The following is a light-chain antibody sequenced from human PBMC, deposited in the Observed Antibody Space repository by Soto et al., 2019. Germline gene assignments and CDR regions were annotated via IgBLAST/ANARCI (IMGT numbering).Light chain of an antibody. CDR2: EDS. V-gene: IGLV3-1*01. Sequence: SYELTQPTSVSVSPGQTASITCSGDKLGDKYVCWYQQKPGLSPVLVMYEDSRRPSGIPERFSGSNSGNTATLTISGTQAMDEADYYCQTWDSRLLALFGRGTKVTVL. CDR1: KLGDKY. CDR3: QTWDSRLLAL. J-gene: IGLJ2*01.